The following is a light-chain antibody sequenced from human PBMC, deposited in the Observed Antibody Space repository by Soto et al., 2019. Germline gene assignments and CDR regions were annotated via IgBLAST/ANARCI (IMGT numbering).Light chain of an antibody. Sequence: EIVLTQSPATLSLSPGERATLSCGVSQSVSNYLAWYQQKPGLAPRLLTYDASSRATGIPDRFSGSGSGTDFTLTISRLEPEDFAVYYCQQYGSSPPQTFGQGTKVEIK. CDR2: DAS. J-gene: IGKJ1*01. CDR3: QQYGSSPPQT. V-gene: IGKV3D-20*01. CDR1: QSVSNY.